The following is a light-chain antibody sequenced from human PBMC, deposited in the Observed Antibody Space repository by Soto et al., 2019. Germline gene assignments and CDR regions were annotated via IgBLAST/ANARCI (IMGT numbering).Light chain of an antibody. J-gene: IGKJ5*01. CDR3: QQYSSYPRT. V-gene: IGKV1D-16*01. Sequence: DIQLTQSPSSLSASVGDRVTITCRARQGISTFLAWYQQKPGKAPKSLIKTASTLQSGVPSRFSGSGSETDFTLTISSLQPEEFATYYGQQYSSYPRTFGQGTRLEVK. CDR1: QGISTF. CDR2: TAS.